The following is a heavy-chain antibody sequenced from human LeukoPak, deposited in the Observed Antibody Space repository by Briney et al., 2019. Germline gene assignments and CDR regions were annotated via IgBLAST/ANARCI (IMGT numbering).Heavy chain of an antibody. D-gene: IGHD3-10*01. CDR3: ARRSSFGSASYYDDY. CDR2: INTNSGNP. V-gene: IGHV7-4-1*02. Sequence: GASVTVSCKASGYTLTKYAMIWVRQAPGQGLEWMGWINTNSGNPTYAQGFTGRFAFSLDTPVTTAYLQISSLKAADTAVYYCARRSSFGSASYYDDYWGQGTLVTVSS. J-gene: IGHJ4*02. CDR1: GYTLTKYA.